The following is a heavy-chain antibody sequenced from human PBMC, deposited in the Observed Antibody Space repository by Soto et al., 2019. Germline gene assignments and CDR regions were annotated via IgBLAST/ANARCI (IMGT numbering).Heavy chain of an antibody. CDR2: ISYVGSNK. CDR3: ARDKVFGFLFDY. J-gene: IGHJ4*02. V-gene: IGHV3-30-3*01. D-gene: IGHD3-10*01. CDR1: GFTFSSYA. Sequence: QVQLVESGGGVVQPGRSLRLSCAASGFTFSSYAMHWVRQAPGKGLEWVAVISYVGSNKYYADSVKGRFTISRDNSKNTLYLQMNGLRAEDTAVYYCARDKVFGFLFDYWGQGTLVTVSS.